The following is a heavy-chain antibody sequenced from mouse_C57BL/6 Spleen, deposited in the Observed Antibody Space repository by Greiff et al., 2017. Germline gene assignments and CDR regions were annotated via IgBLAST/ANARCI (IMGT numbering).Heavy chain of an antibody. CDR2: IDPSDSYT. Sequence: QVQLQQPGAELVRPGTSVKLSCKASGYTFTSYWMHWVKQRPGQGLEWIGVIDPSDSYTNYNQKFKGKATLAVDTSSSTAYMQLSSLTSEDSAVYYCARKEGFPWCAYWGQGTLVTVSA. CDR1: GYTFTSYW. J-gene: IGHJ3*01. V-gene: IGHV1-59*01. CDR3: ARKEGFPWCAY.